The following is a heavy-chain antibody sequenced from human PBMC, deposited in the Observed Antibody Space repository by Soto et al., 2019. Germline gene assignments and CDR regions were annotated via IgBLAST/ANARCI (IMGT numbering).Heavy chain of an antibody. D-gene: IGHD5-12*01. CDR1: GYSFTSYW. V-gene: IGHV5-51*01. CDR3: ASPHYVDIGAFDI. Sequence: GESLKISCKGSGYSFTSYWIGWVRQMPGKGLELMGIIYPGNSDTRYSPSFQGQVTISADKSISTAYLQWSSLKASDTAMYYCASPHYVDIGAFDIWGQGTMVTVSS. CDR2: IYPGNSDT. J-gene: IGHJ3*02.